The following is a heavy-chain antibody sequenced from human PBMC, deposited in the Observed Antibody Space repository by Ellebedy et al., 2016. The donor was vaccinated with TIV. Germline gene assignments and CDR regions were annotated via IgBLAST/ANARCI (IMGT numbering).Heavy chain of an antibody. CDR2: IYYSGST. CDR1: GGSISSYY. Sequence: MPSETLSLTCTVSGGSISSYYWSWIRQPPEKGLEWIGYIYYSGSTTYNPSLKSRVTISVDTSKNQFSLKLTSVTAADTAVYYCATSQQVVRSDAFDVWGQGALVTVSS. CDR3: ATSQQVVRSDAFDV. J-gene: IGHJ3*01. V-gene: IGHV4-59*01. D-gene: IGHD6-13*01.